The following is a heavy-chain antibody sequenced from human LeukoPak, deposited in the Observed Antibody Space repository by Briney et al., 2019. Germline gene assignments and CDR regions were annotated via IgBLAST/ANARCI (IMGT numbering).Heavy chain of an antibody. CDR3: ARDVLLLAYDSSGYADY. CDR1: GFTFSSYW. D-gene: IGHD3-22*01. J-gene: IGHJ4*02. V-gene: IGHV3-7*01. Sequence: PGGSLRLSCAASGFTFSSYWMSWVRQAPGKGLEWVANIKQDGSEKYYVDSMKGPFTISRDNAKNSLYLQMNSLRAEDTAVYYCARDVLLLAYDSSGYADYWGQGTLVTVSS. CDR2: IKQDGSEK.